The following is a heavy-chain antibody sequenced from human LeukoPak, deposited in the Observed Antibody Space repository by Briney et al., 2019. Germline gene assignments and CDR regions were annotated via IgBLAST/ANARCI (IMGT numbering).Heavy chain of an antibody. CDR1: GYTFTSYG. V-gene: IGHV1-18*01. Sequence: ASVKVSCKASGYTFTSYGISWVRQAPGQGLEWMGRINPSGGNTSYAQKFQGRVTMTRDTSTSTAYMELRSLRSEDTAVYYCARYEQWLLKSFDYWGQGTLVTVSS. D-gene: IGHD6-19*01. J-gene: IGHJ4*02. CDR2: INPSGGNT. CDR3: ARYEQWLLKSFDY.